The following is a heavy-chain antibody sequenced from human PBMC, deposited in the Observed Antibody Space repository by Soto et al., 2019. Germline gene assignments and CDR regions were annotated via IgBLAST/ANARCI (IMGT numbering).Heavy chain of an antibody. CDR1: GFTFSSYA. D-gene: IGHD1-26*01. CDR2: ISYAGSSR. Sequence: GGSLRLSCEASGFTFSSYAMYWVRQAPGKGLEWVAVISYAGSSRYYADSVKGRFTISRDNSKNMVFLQMNSRRAQDPAMYYCARRGRRLPTGGDYWGLGTLVTVSS. J-gene: IGHJ4*02. CDR3: ARRGRRLPTGGDY. V-gene: IGHV3-30*04.